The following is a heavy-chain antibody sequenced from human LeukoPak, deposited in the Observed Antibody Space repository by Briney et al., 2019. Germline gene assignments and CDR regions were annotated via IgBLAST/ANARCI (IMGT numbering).Heavy chain of an antibody. D-gene: IGHD5-18*01. Sequence: GGSLRLSCAASGFTFSSYAMNWVRQAPGKGLEWVSGISGSGAGTYHADSVKGRFTISRDNSKNTLYLQMNSLRAEDTAVYYCAKDAGGGYSYGSEDYFDCWGQGTLVTVSS. J-gene: IGHJ4*02. CDR2: ISGSGAGT. CDR1: GFTFSSYA. V-gene: IGHV3-23*01. CDR3: AKDAGGGYSYGSEDYFDC.